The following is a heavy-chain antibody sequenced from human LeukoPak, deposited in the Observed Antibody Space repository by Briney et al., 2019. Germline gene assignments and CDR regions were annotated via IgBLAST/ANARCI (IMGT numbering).Heavy chain of an antibody. CDR1: GYTFTSYY. CDR2: MNPSGGNT. Sequence: GASVKVSCKASGYTFTSYYMHWVRQAPGQGLEWMGIMNPSGGNTIYAQKFQGRVTMTGDLSTSTVYMELRSLRSEDTAVYYCARGGGWLVRSGGYDWFDPWGQGTLVTVSS. CDR3: ARGGGWLVRSGGYDWFDP. V-gene: IGHV1-46*01. D-gene: IGHD6-19*01. J-gene: IGHJ5*02.